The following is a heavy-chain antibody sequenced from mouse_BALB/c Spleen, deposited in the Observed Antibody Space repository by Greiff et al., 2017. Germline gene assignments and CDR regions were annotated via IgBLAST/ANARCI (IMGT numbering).Heavy chain of an antibody. V-gene: IGHV1-87*01. CDR2: IYPGDGDT. Sequence: QVQLQQSGAELARPGASVKLSCKASGYTFTSYWMQWVKQRPGQGLEWIGAIYPGDGDTRYTQKFKGKATLTADKSSSTAYMQLSSLASEDSAVYYCARDYGNSFAYWGQGTLVTVSA. CDR1: GYTFTSYW. D-gene: IGHD2-1*01. J-gene: IGHJ3*01. CDR3: ARDYGNSFAY.